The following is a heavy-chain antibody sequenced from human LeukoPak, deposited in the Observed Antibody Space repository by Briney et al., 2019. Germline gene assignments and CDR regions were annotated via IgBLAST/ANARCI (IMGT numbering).Heavy chain of an antibody. CDR3: ARDRGYSYDH. CDR1: GSTFSSYA. Sequence: GGSLRLAWAASGSTFSSYAMHWVRQAAGKWLEWVAVISYDGSNKYYADSVKGRFTISRDNSENTLYLQMNSLRAEDTAVYYCARDRGYSYDHWGQGSLVTDCS. CDR2: ISYDGSNK. J-gene: IGHJ4*02. V-gene: IGHV3-30*04. D-gene: IGHD5-18*01.